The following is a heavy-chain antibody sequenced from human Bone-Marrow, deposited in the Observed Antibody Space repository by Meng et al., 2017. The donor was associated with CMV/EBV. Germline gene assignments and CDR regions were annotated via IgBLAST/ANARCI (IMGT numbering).Heavy chain of an antibody. CDR3: ARGLTPSWGYYYGMDV. CDR1: GGSFSGYY. J-gene: IGHJ6*02. CDR2: INHSGST. D-gene: IGHD2-2*01. Sequence: SETLSLTCAVYGGSFSGYYWSWIRQPPGKGLEWIGEINHSGSTNYNPSLKSRVTISVDTSKNQFSLKLSSVTAADTAVYYCARGLTPSWGYYYGMDVWGQGTTVTVSS. V-gene: IGHV4-34*01.